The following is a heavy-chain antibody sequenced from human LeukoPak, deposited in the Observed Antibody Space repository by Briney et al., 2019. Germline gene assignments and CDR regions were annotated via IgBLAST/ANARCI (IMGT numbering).Heavy chain of an antibody. J-gene: IGHJ5*02. CDR3: ARHRRRNNWFDP. Sequence: SETLSLTCTVSGDSISSEDYYCDWIRQPPGKGLEWIGDVNYGGGTYYNPSLKSRVTMSVDTSKNQFSLRLTSVTAADTAVYYCARHRRRNNWFDPWGQGTLVTVSS. CDR1: GDSISSEDYY. CDR2: VNYGGGT. V-gene: IGHV4-39*01.